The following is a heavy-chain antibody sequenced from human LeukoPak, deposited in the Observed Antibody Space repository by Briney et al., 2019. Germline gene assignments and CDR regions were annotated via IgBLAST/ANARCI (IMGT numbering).Heavy chain of an antibody. D-gene: IGHD3-10*01. V-gene: IGHV3-48*03. CDR2: ISGSGTTI. Sequence: GGSLRLSCVASGFTFSSYEMGWVRQAPGKGLEGVSEISGSGTTIFYADSVKGRFTVSRDNAKNSLYLQMNSLRVEDAAVYYCASSPRGVYWGQGTLVTVSS. CDR1: GFTFSSYE. CDR3: ASSPRGVY. J-gene: IGHJ4*02.